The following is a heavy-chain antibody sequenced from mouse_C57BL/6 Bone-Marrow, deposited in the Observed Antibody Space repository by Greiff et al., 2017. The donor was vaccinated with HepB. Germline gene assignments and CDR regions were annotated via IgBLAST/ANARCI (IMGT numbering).Heavy chain of an antibody. V-gene: IGHV1-82*01. D-gene: IGHD2-12*01. CDR2: IYPGDGDT. CDR1: GYAFSSSW. Sequence: VKLQESGPELVKPGASVKISCKASGYAFSSSWMNWVKQRPGKGLEWIGRIYPGDGDTNYNGKFKGKATLTADKSSSTAYMQLSSLTYEDSAVYYCARPRYDPCAYWGQGTLVTVSA. CDR3: ARPRYDPCAY. J-gene: IGHJ3*01.